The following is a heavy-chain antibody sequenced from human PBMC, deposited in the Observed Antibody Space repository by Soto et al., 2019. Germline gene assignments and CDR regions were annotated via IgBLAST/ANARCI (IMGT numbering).Heavy chain of an antibody. CDR1: ADTFSSSA. CDR3: ARDLISNYHSYGMDV. Sequence: QVQLVQSGAEVKKPGSSVKVSCKASADTFSSSAFSWVRQAPGQGLEWMGGIIPFFHAANYEQRFQGRVTITADEPTGTVYMELSSLRSEDTALYYCARDLISNYHSYGMDVWGQGTTVTVSS. V-gene: IGHV1-69*01. J-gene: IGHJ6*02. CDR2: IIPFFHAA.